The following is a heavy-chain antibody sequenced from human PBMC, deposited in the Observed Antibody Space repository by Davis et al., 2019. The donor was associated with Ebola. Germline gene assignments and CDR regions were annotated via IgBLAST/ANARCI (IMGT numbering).Heavy chain of an antibody. J-gene: IGHJ4*02. V-gene: IGHV4-39*01. D-gene: IGHD3-22*01. CDR3: ARLLRNYYDSSGYYVGRYFDY. CDR2: IYYSGST. Sequence: SETLSLTCTVSGGSISSSSYYWGWIRQPPGKGLEWIGSIYYSGSTYYNPSLKSRVTISVDTSKNQFSLKLSSVTAADTAVYYCARLLRNYYDSSGYYVGRYFDYWGQGTLVTVSS. CDR1: GGSISSSSYY.